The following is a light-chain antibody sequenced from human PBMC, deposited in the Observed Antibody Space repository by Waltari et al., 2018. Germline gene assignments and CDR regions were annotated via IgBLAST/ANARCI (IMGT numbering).Light chain of an antibody. J-gene: IGLJ3*02. CDR1: ISDVGSFNL. CDR3: CSYARSKVGL. V-gene: IGLV2-23*02. Sequence: QSALTQPASISGSPGQSITISCAGTISDVGSFNLVSWYQHHPGKAPKPWIFEFSQRPSGISDRFSGSKSGNTASLTISGLQAEDEANYYCCSYARSKVGLCGGGTKLTVL. CDR2: EFS.